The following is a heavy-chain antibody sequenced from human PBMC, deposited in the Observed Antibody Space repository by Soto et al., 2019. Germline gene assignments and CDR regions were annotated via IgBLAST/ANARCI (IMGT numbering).Heavy chain of an antibody. CDR2: IYYSGST. J-gene: IGHJ4*02. CDR3: AGAAPHDS. Sequence: SETPSLTCTVSGGSVSSGSYYWSWIRQPPGKGLEWIGYIYYSGSTNYNPSLESRVTISVDTSKNQFSLKLTSVTAADTAVYYCAGAAPHDSWGQGTLVTVSS. D-gene: IGHD6-13*01. CDR1: GGSVSSGSYY. V-gene: IGHV4-61*01.